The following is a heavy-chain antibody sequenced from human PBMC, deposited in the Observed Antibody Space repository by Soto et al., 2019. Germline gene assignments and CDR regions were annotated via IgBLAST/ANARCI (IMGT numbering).Heavy chain of an antibody. CDR3: ARDHFLVGYTYSTFDC. V-gene: IGHV3-11*06. CDR2: ISSRSSYT. CDR1: GFTFSDYY. J-gene: IGHJ4*02. D-gene: IGHD5-18*01. Sequence: PGGSLRLSCAASGFTFSDYYMSWIRQAPGKGLGWVSHISSRSSYTNYADSVKGRFTISRDNAKNTLYLQMNRLRAGDTAVYYCARDHFLVGYTYSTFDCCGQGPLVTVS.